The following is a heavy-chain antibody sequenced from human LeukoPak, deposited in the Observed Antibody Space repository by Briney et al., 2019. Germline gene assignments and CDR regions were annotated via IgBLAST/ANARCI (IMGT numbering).Heavy chain of an antibody. J-gene: IGHJ4*02. D-gene: IGHD3-22*01. CDR1: GGPISTYY. CDR2: IIYSGRA. CDR3: AKWGYYFDSSAHVVPTDDS. Sequence: SETLSLTCTVSGGPISTYYWTWIRQPPGKGLEWIAYIIYSGRADYNPSLKSRVTISVDTSRNQFSLRLTSVTAADTAVYYCAKWGYYFDSSAHVVPTDDSWGKGILVTVSS. V-gene: IGHV4-59*01.